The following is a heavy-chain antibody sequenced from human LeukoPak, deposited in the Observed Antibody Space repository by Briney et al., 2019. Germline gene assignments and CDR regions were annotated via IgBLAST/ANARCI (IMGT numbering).Heavy chain of an antibody. CDR2: IWYDGSNK. V-gene: IGHV3-30*02. CDR1: GFTFSSYG. J-gene: IGHJ4*02. CDR3: AKAYSYGYDY. D-gene: IGHD5-18*01. Sequence: PGGSLRLSCVAPGFTFSSYGMHWVRQAPGKGLEWVAFIWYDGSNKYYADSVKGRFTISRDNSKNTLSLQMSSLRPDDTAVYYCAKAYSYGYDYWGQGTLVTVSS.